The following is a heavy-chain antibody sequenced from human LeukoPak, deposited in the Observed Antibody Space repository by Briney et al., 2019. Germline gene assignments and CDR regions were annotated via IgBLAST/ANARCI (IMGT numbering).Heavy chain of an antibody. V-gene: IGHV3-11*01. J-gene: IGHJ6*03. CDR3: VRLAARPYYYYYTDV. CDR1: GFTFSDYY. CDR2: ISSSGSTI. Sequence: GGSLRLSCAASGFTFSDYYMSWIRQAPGKGLEWVSYISSSGSTIYYADSVKGRFTISRDNAKNSLYLQMNSLRAEDTAVYYCVRLAARPYYYYYTDVWGKGTTVTVSS. D-gene: IGHD6-6*01.